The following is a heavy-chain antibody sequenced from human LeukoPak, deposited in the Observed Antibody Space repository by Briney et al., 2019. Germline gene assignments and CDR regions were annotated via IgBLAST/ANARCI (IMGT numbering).Heavy chain of an antibody. Sequence: PGGSLRLSCTGSGFTLSSYEMTWIRQAPGKGLEWVSSIDYRGGSTYYADSVKGRFTISRDNSKNTLYLQLNSLRGDDTAVYYCARAYVGYSSSDVERARDYYYYYMDVWGKGTTVTVSS. CDR1: GFTLSSYE. CDR3: ARAYVGYSSSDVERARDYYYYYMDV. CDR2: IDYRGGST. V-gene: IGHV3-23*01. D-gene: IGHD6-6*01. J-gene: IGHJ6*03.